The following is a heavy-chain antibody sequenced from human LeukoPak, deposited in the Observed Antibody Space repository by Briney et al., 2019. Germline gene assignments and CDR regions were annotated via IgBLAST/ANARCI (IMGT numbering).Heavy chain of an antibody. Sequence: GGSLRLSCAPSGLSFGSYTMTWVRQAPGRGLEWVAAISSDGTTTNYADSVKGRFTISRENTLYLQMDSLRAEDTATYYCAKTTLSPHRSSSGPRRGSLSYYYYMDVWGGGTTVTVSS. V-gene: IGHV3-23*01. D-gene: IGHD6-6*01. CDR1: GLSFGSYT. CDR3: AKTTLSPHRSSSGPRRGSLSYYYYMDV. CDR2: ISSDGTTT. J-gene: IGHJ6*03.